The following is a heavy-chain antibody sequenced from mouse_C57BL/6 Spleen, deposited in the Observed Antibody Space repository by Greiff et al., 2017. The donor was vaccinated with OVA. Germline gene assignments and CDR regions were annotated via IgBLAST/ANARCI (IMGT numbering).Heavy chain of an antibody. J-gene: IGHJ4*01. Sequence: VQLQQSGPELVKPGASVKISCKASGYTFTDYYMNWVKQSHGKSLEWIGDINPNNGGTSYNQKFKGKATLTVDKSSSTAYMELRSLTSEDSAVYYCARKPHYYAMDYWGQGTSVTVSS. CDR2: INPNNGGT. CDR3: ARKPHYYAMDY. CDR1: GYTFTDYY. V-gene: IGHV1-26*01.